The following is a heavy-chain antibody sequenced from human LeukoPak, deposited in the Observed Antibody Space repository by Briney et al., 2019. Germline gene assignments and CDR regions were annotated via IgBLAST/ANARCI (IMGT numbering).Heavy chain of an antibody. CDR2: IKQDGSEK. CDR3: ARATIINYFDY. J-gene: IGHJ4*02. V-gene: IGHV3-7*01. Sequence: GGSLRLSCAASGFTFSSYWVSWVRQAPGKGLEWVANIKQDGSEKYYVDSVKGRFTISRDNAKNSLYLQMNSLRAEDTAVYYCARATIINYFDYWGQGTLVTVSS. CDR1: GFTFSSYW. D-gene: IGHD3-10*01.